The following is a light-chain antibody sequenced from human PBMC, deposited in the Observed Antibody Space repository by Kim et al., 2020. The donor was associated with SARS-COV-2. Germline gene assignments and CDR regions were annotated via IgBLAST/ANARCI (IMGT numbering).Light chain of an antibody. V-gene: IGKV1-9*01. CDR2: AAS. CDR3: QQVNSYPLT. J-gene: IGKJ4*01. CDR1: QDISSS. Sequence: DIQLTQSPSFLSASVGDRVTITCRASQDISSSLAWYQQKPGKAPKLLIYAASTLQSGVPSRFSGRGSGTEFTLTVSSLQPEDFATYYCQQVNSYPLTFGGGTKLEI.